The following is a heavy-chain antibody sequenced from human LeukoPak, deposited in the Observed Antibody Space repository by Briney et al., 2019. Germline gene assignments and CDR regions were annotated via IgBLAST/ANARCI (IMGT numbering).Heavy chain of an antibody. CDR2: INHSGST. Sequence: SETLSLTCAVYGGSFRGYYWSWIRQPPGKGLEWIVEINHSGSTNYNPSLKSRVTISVDTSKNQFSLKLSSVTAADTAVYYCARGRYYYGSGSYYSDYWGQGTLVTVSS. CDR1: GGSFRGYY. V-gene: IGHV4-34*01. CDR3: ARGRYYYGSGSYYSDY. J-gene: IGHJ4*02. D-gene: IGHD3-10*01.